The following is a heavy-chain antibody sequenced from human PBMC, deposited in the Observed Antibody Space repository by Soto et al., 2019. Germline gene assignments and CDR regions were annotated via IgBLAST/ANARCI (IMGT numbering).Heavy chain of an antibody. V-gene: IGHV2-5*02. J-gene: IGHJ4*02. CDR3: VHLLFMEPWDY. CDR1: GFSLSTVGVG. CDR2: TYWDDDI. D-gene: IGHD3-3*01. Sequence: QITLQASGPTLVKPTQTLTLTCTFSGFSLSTVGVGVGWIRQPPGKALEWLALTYWDDDIRYRPSLRHGLTTTKDIYTNQVVLTLADVAPVDTVTYYCVHLLFMEPWDYWGQGILVTVSS.